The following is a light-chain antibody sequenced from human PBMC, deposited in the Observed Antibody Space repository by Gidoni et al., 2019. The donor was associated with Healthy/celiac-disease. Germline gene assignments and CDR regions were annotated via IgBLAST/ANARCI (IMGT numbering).Light chain of an antibody. V-gene: IGKV2-28*01. CDR3: MQALQTLRT. CDR2: LGS. Sequence: DIVMTRFPLSLPVTPGEPASISCSSSQSLPHSNGYNYLDWYLQKPGQSPQLLVYLGSNRASGVPDRFSGRGSGTDFTLKISRVEAEDVGVYYCMQALQTLRTFGQGTKVEIK. CDR1: QSLPHSNGYNY. J-gene: IGKJ1*01.